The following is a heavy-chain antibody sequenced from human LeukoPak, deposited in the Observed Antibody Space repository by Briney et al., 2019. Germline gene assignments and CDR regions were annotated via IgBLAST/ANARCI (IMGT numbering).Heavy chain of an antibody. V-gene: IGHV1-2*02. CDR1: GYTLLDFF. Sequence: ASVKDTLKAFGYTLLDFFVHWVRQAPGQGLEWMGWINPNSGGTNYAQKFQGRVTMTRDTSISTGYMELSRLRSDDTAVYYCARELNYVSSEYYFDYWGQGALVTVSS. J-gene: IGHJ4*02. CDR3: ARELNYVSSEYYFDY. CDR2: INPNSGGT. D-gene: IGHD3-22*01.